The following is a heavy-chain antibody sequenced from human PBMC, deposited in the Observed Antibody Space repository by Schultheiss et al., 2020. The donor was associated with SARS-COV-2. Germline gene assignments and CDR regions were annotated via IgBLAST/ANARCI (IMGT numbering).Heavy chain of an antibody. CDR1: GFTFSSYA. J-gene: IGHJ4*02. CDR3: ARGSRDIVVVTAMPFDY. V-gene: IGHV3-23*01. CDR2: ISSSGGST. Sequence: GESLKISCAASGFTFSSYAMSWVRQAPGKGLEWVSAISSSGGSTYYADSVKGRFTISRDNSKNTLFLQMSSLRAEDTAVYYCARGSRDIVVVTAMPFDYWGQGTLVTVSS. D-gene: IGHD2-21*02.